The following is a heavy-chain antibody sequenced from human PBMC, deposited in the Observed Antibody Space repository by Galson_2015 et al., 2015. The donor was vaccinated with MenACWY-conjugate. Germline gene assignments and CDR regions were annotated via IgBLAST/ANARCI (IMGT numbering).Heavy chain of an antibody. CDR3: ARGVTRTSGTINWYFDF. CDR1: GDSVSSNSAA. Sequence: CAISGDSVSSNSAAWTWIRQSPSRGLEWLGRTYYRSRWHNDYVVSVKSRITINPDTSRNQLSLQLSSVTPEDTAVYYCARGVTRTSGTINWYFDFWGRGTLFTVSS. V-gene: IGHV6-1*01. CDR2: TYYRSRWHN. J-gene: IGHJ2*01. D-gene: IGHD6-13*01.